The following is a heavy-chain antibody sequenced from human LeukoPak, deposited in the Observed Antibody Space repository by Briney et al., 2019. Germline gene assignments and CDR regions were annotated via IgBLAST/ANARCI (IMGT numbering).Heavy chain of an antibody. Sequence: PGRSLRLSCAASGFTFSSYGMHWVRQAPGKGLEWVAVISYDGSNKYYADSVKGRFTISRDNSKNTLYLQMNSLRAEDTAVYYCAQTRVDYYYYGMDVWGQGTTVTVSS. J-gene: IGHJ6*02. CDR1: GFTFSSYG. CDR3: AQTRVDYYYYGMDV. D-gene: IGHD3-3*01. V-gene: IGHV3-30*03. CDR2: ISYDGSNK.